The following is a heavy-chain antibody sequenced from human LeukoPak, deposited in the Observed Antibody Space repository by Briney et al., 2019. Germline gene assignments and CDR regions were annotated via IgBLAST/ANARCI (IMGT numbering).Heavy chain of an antibody. V-gene: IGHV3-23*01. Sequence: PGGSLRLSCAASGFTFSSYAMSWVRQAPGKGLEWVSAISGSGGSTYYADSVKGRFTISSDNSKNTLYLQMNSLRAEDTAVYYCAKPRREYSSSSSWFDPWGQGTLVTVSS. J-gene: IGHJ5*02. CDR3: AKPRREYSSSSSWFDP. D-gene: IGHD6-6*01. CDR1: GFTFSSYA. CDR2: ISGSGGST.